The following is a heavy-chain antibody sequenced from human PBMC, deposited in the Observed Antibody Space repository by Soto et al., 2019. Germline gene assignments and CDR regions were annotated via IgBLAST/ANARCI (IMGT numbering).Heavy chain of an antibody. CDR1: GFTFSNAW. CDR3: TTEDVLRYFDWLTGGMDV. V-gene: IGHV3-15*07. CDR2: IKSKTDGGTT. D-gene: IGHD3-9*01. J-gene: IGHJ6*02. Sequence: GGSLRLSCAASGFTFSNAWMNWVRQAPGKGLEWVGRIKSKTDGGTTDYAAPVKGRFTISRDDSKNTLYLQMNSLKTEDTAVYYCTTEDVLRYFDWLTGGMDVWGQGTTVTVSS.